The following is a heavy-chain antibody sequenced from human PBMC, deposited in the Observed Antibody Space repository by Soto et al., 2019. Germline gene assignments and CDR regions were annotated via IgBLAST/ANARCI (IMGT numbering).Heavy chain of an antibody. V-gene: IGHV1-18*04. J-gene: IGHJ5*01. CDR3: VRDHKYFRVNGNWFDS. CDR1: GYTSADFG. CDR2: VSGNNGAS. Sequence: QVQLMQSGTEVKKPCASVTVSCKASGYTSADFGISWDRQAPGQGLEWMVWVSGNNGASNPAQKVQGRITMTLDTSTGVSYMALRSLRSDDTAIYYCVRDHKYFRVNGNWFDSWGQGTLVSVAS. D-gene: IGHD2-2*01.